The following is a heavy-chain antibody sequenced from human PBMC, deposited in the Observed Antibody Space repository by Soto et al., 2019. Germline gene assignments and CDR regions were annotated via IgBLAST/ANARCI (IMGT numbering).Heavy chain of an antibody. J-gene: IGHJ6*02. V-gene: IGHV3-21*01. CDR3: ARVNRYYFAMDV. Sequence: EVQLVESGGGLVKPGGSLRLSCAASGFTFSNYSMNWVRQAPGKGLEWVSSISSSSSYIYYADSVKGRFTISRDNAKNSLYLQMNSLRAEDTAVYYCARVNRYYFAMDVWGQGTTVTVSS. CDR2: ISSSSSYI. CDR1: GFTFSNYS.